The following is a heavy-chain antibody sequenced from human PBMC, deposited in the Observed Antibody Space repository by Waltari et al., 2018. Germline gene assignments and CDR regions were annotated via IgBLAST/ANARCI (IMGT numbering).Heavy chain of an antibody. Sequence: EVQLVESGGVVVQPGGYLSLSCAASGFPFAGYTLHWVRQAPGKGLELVCLISWDGGSTYYADSVKGRFTISRDNSKNSLYLQMNSLRTEDTALYYCAKLSRHDYGDPADYWGQGTLVTVSS. CDR3: AKLSRHDYGDPADY. CDR1: GFPFAGYT. J-gene: IGHJ4*02. CDR2: ISWDGGST. V-gene: IGHV3-43*01. D-gene: IGHD4-17*01.